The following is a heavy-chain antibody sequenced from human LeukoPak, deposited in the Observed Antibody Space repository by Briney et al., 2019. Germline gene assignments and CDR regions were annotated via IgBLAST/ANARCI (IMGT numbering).Heavy chain of an antibody. Sequence: ASVKVSCKVSGYTFTRYYMHWVRQAPGQGLEWMGWINPNSGGTNYAQKFQGRVTMTRDTSISTAYMELSRLRSDDTAVYYCARDLGGIAAAGTPDYYYYYGMDVWGQGTTVTVSS. CDR1: GYTFTRYY. CDR3: ARDLGGIAAAGTPDYYYYYGMDV. CDR2: INPNSGGT. V-gene: IGHV1-2*02. D-gene: IGHD6-13*01. J-gene: IGHJ6*02.